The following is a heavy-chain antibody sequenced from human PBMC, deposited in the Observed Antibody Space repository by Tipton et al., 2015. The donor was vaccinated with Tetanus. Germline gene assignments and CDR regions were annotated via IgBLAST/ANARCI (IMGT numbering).Heavy chain of an antibody. CDR1: GYRFGIYW. CDR2: IHPGDSET. J-gene: IGHJ4*02. CDR3: ARRVGYWGRFDY. V-gene: IGHV5-51*01. D-gene: IGHD7-27*01. Sequence: QLVQSGAEVKKAGESLQISCEGSGYRFGIYWIAWVRQMPGKGLEWMGIIHPGDSETRYSPSFQGQVTISADKSTTTAYLQWTSLKASDSAIYYCARRVGYWGRFDYWGQGTLVTVSS.